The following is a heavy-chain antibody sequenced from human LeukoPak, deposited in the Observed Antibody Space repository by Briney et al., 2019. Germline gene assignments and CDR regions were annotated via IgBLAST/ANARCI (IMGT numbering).Heavy chain of an antibody. J-gene: IGHJ6*03. Sequence: ASVTVSCKASGYTFTSYGISWVRQAPGQGLEWMGWISAYNGNTNYAQKLQGRVTMTTDTSTSTAYMELRSLRSDDTAVYYCARVKVARYYYYMDVWGKGTTVTVSS. CDR3: ARVKVARYYYYMDV. CDR2: ISAYNGNT. CDR1: GYTFTSYG. V-gene: IGHV1-18*01.